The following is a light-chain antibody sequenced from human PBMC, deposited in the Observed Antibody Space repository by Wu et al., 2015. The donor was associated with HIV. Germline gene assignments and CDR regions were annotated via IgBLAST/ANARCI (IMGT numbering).Light chain of an antibody. Sequence: DIQMTQSPSSLSASVGDRVTITCRASQSISRFLNWYQQKPGKAPKALIFGTSTLESGVPSRFTGSGSGTDFTLTINNLQPEDFATYYCQQSLAAPLAFGGGTKVXLK. CDR2: GTS. CDR1: QSISRF. V-gene: IGKV1-39*01. J-gene: IGKJ4*01. CDR3: QQSLAAPLA.